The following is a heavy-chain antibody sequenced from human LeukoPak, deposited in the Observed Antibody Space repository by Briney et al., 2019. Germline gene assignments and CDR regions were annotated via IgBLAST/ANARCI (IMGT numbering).Heavy chain of an antibody. V-gene: IGHV4-34*01. CDR1: GGSFSGYY. J-gene: IGHJ4*02. Sequence: SETLSLTCAVYGGSFSGYYWSWIRQPPGKGLEWIGEINHSGTTNYNPSLTRRVTISVATSKNQFSLKLSSVTAADTAVYYCARGRNYGGNRSRPLDYWGRGTLVTVSS. CDR2: INHSGTT. CDR3: ARGRNYGGNRSRPLDY. D-gene: IGHD4-23*01.